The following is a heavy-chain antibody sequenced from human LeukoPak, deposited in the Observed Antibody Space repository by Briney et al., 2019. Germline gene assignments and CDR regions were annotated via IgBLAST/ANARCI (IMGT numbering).Heavy chain of an antibody. D-gene: IGHD6-13*01. CDR3: ARHNGVYSSSRYFLGDYYYMDV. CDR2: IYPGDSDT. CDR1: GYSFTSYW. V-gene: IGHV5-51*01. Sequence: GESLKISCKGSGYSFTSYWIGWVRQMPGKGLEWMGIIYPGDSDTRYSPSFQGQVTISADKSISTAYLQWSSLKASDTAMYYCARHNGVYSSSRYFLGDYYYMDVWGKGTTVTVSS. J-gene: IGHJ6*03.